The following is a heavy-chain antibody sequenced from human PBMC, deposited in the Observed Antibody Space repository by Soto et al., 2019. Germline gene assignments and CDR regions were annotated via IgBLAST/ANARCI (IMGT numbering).Heavy chain of an antibody. CDR1: GGSISRSSYY. J-gene: IGHJ4*02. CDR2: IYHSGST. Sequence: QQQLQESGPGLVTPSETLPLTCTVSGGSISRSSYYWGWIRQPPGRGLEWIGTIYHSGSTFYNPSRQSRVAISVDTSENQFSLRLSSVTAADTPVFYCASRVGGLSGANDRYDFDYWGLGTLVTVSS. CDR3: ASRVGGLSGANDRYDFDY. V-gene: IGHV4-39*01. D-gene: IGHD2-8*02.